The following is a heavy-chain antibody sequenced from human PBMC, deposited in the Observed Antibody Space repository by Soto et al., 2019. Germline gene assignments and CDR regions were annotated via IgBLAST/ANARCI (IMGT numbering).Heavy chain of an antibody. V-gene: IGHV1-8*01. D-gene: IGHD3-22*01. CDR3: VSGYPYSSGP. CDR2: MNPNRGNT. Sequence: QVQLVQSGAEVKKPGASVKVSCKASGYTFTSHDINWVRQATGQGLEWMGWMNPNRGNTGYAQKFQGRVTMTRSTAISTAYMELSNLRSEDTAVYYCVSGYPYSSGPWGQGTLVTVSS. CDR1: GYTFTSHD. J-gene: IGHJ5*02.